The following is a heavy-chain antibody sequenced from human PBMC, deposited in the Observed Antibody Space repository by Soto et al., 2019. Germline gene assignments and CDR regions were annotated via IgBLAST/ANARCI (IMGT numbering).Heavy chain of an antibody. J-gene: IGHJ3*02. Sequence: PSETLSLTCTVSGGSISSLYWNWIRQPPGKGLEWIGSIFYSGSTTYNPSLKSRVTISVDTSKTQFSLKLTSVTAADTAVYYCARGLGDIVEVPGADAAVRDAFDIRGPGTTVTVSS. CDR2: IFYSGST. V-gene: IGHV4-59*01. CDR1: GGSISSLY. CDR3: ARGLGDIVEVPGADAAVRDAFDI. D-gene: IGHD2-2*01.